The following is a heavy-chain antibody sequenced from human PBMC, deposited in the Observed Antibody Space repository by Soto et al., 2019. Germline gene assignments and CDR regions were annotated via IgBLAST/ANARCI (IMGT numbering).Heavy chain of an antibody. CDR3: AKFCFETGANSGWPWSFHY. D-gene: IGHD6-25*01. Sequence: EVQLLESGGGLVQPGRSLRLSCAASGFTFSNYAMSWVRQAPGQGLDWVSAISGSGGTTYYADSVKGRFTISRDNSKNTRFLQMNSLRAEDAAVYYCAKFCFETGANSGWPWSFHYWGQGTLVTVSS. V-gene: IGHV3-23*01. J-gene: IGHJ4*02. CDR1: GFTFSNYA. CDR2: ISGSGGTT.